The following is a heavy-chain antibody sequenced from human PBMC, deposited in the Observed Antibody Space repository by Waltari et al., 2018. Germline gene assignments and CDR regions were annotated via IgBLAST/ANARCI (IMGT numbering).Heavy chain of an antibody. J-gene: IGHJ4*02. D-gene: IGHD4-17*01. CDR2: IRYDGSNK. Sequence: QVQLVESGGGVVQPGGSLRLSCAASGFTFSSYGMHWVRQAPGKGLEWVAVIRYDGSNKYYADSVKGRFTISRDNSKNTLYLQMNSLRAEDTAVYYCAKAISSRDYGFDYWGQGTLVTVSS. CDR3: AKAISSRDYGFDY. CDR1: GFTFSSYG. V-gene: IGHV3-30*02.